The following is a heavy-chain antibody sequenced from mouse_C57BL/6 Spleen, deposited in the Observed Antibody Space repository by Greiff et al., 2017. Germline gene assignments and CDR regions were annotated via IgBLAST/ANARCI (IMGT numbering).Heavy chain of an antibody. J-gene: IGHJ2*01. D-gene: IGHD1-1*01. V-gene: IGHV1-81*01. CDR1: GYTFTSYG. CDR3: AITTVVAIDY. Sequence: QVQLQQSGAELARPGASVKLSCKASGYTFTSYGISWVKQRTGQGLEWIGEIYPGSGNTYYNEKFKGKATLTADKSSSTAYMELRSLTSEDSAVYFCAITTVVAIDYWGQGTTLTVAS. CDR2: IYPGSGNT.